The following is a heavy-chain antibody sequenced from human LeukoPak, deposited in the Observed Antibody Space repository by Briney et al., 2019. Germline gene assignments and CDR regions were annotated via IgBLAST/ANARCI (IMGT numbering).Heavy chain of an antibody. CDR2: IYHSGST. CDR3: ARGGTRTAYYFDY. D-gene: IGHD3-16*01. J-gene: IGHJ4*02. V-gene: IGHV4-39*07. CDR1: GGSISDSNYY. Sequence: SETLSLTCTVSGGSISDSNYYWGWIRQPPGRGLEWIGYIYHSGSTYYNPSLKSRVTISVDRSKNQFSLKLSSVTAADTAVYYCARGGTRTAYYFDYWGQGTLVTVSS.